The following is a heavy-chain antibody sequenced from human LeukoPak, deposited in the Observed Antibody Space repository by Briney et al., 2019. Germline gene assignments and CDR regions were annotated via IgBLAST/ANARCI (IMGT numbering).Heavy chain of an antibody. Sequence: PGRSLRLSCAASGFTFSTYGMHWVRQAPGKGLEWVAFIRYDGHNKSYADSVKGRFTVSRDNSKNTLYLQMNSLRAEDTAVYYCARGSNTRRFTMTVVVITKFDSWGQGTLVTVSS. D-gene: IGHD3-22*01. V-gene: IGHV3-30*19. CDR1: GFTFSTYG. CDR2: IRYDGHNK. J-gene: IGHJ4*02. CDR3: ARGSNTRRFTMTVVVITKFDS.